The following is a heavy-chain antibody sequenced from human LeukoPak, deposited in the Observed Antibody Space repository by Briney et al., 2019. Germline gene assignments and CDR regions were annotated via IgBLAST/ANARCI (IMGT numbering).Heavy chain of an antibody. D-gene: IGHD2-2*01. V-gene: IGHV1-46*01. CDR2: INPSGGST. CDR3: ARDACSATICQAGGNWFDP. CDR1: GYTFTNYY. J-gene: IGHJ5*02. Sequence: ASVTVSCKASGYTFTNYYIHWVRQAPGQGLEWMGIINPSGGSTSYAQKFQGRVTMTRDTSTSTVYMELSSLRSEDTAVYYCARDACSATICQAGGNWFDPWGLGTLVIVS.